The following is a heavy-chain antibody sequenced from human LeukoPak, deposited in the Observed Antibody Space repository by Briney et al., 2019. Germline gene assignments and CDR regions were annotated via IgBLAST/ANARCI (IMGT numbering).Heavy chain of an antibody. V-gene: IGHV1-2*02. CDR1: GYTFTGYY. CDR3: ARENIPAARFYYYYYMDV. Sequence: ASVKVSGKASGYTFTGYYMHWVRQAPGQGLEWMGWINPNSGGTNYAQKFQGRVTMTRDTSISTAYMELSRLRSDDTAVYYCARENIPAARFYYYYYMDVWGKGTTVTVSS. D-gene: IGHD2-2*01. J-gene: IGHJ6*03. CDR2: INPNSGGT.